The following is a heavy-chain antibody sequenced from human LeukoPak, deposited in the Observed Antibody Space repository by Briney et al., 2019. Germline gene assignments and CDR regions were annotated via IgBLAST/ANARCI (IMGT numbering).Heavy chain of an antibody. CDR1: GGSISSSSYY. D-gene: IGHD3-10*01. J-gene: IGHJ5*02. CDR3: ASTHHLVLWFGGAWFDP. CDR2: SYYSGST. Sequence: SETLSLTCTGSGGSISSSSYYWGWIRQPPGEGLEWIGSSYYSGSTYYNPSLKSRVTIAVDTSKNQFSLKLSSVTAADTAVYYCASTHHLVLWFGGAWFDPWGQGTLVTVSS. V-gene: IGHV4-39*01.